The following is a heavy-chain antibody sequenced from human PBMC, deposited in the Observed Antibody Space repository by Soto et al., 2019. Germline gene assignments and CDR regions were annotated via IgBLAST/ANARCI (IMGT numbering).Heavy chain of an antibody. V-gene: IGHV4-59*01. J-gene: IGHJ5*02. CDR2: IYYSGST. CDR1: GGSISSYY. D-gene: IGHD6-13*01. Sequence: PSETLSLTCTVSGGSISSYYWSWIRQPPGKGLEWIGYIYYSGSTNYNPSLKSRVTISVDTSKNQFSLKLSSVTAVDTAVYYCAREIAAAGNWFDPWGQGTLVTVYS. CDR3: AREIAAAGNWFDP.